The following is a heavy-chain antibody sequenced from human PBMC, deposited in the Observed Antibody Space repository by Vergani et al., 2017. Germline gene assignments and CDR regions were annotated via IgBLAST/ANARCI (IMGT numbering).Heavy chain of an antibody. D-gene: IGHD1-26*01. CDR3: AHSWNFGRRDWFDS. J-gene: IGHJ5*01. CDR2: ISPKTGDT. V-gene: IGHV1-2*02. CDR1: ESTFSDYN. Sequence: QVQLMQSGPVMKKPGGPMKVSCQASESTFSDYNIHWVRQAPGQGLQWMGWISPKTGDTDYLQRFQDRVTMTRDASTKTVYLKMTRRTSDDTAIYYCAHSWNFGRRDWFDSWGPGTLVTVSS.